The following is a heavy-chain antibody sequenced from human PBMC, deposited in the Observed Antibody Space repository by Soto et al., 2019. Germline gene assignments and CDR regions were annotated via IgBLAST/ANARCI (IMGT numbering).Heavy chain of an antibody. CDR1: GGSISSSSYY. CDR2: IYYSGST. CDR3: ASPKIAFYNWFDP. Sequence: SETLSLTCTVSGGSISSSSYYWGWIRQPPGKGLEWIGSIYYSGSTYYNPSLKSRVTISVDTSKNQFSLKLSSVTAADTAVYYCASPKIAFYNWFDPWGKGTLVTVPS. J-gene: IGHJ5*02. D-gene: IGHD3-3*02. V-gene: IGHV4-39*01.